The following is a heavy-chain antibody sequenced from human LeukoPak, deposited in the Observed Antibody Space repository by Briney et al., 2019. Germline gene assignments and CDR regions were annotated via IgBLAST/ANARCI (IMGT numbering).Heavy chain of an antibody. CDR3: ARGRGRYSSGWYRNAFDI. V-gene: IGHV4-34*01. D-gene: IGHD6-19*01. CDR2: INHSGST. J-gene: IGHJ3*02. CDR1: GGSFSGYY. Sequence: SETLSLTCAVYGGSFSGYYWSWIRQPPGKGLEWIGEINHSGSTNYNPSLKSRVTISVDTSKNQFSLKLSSVTAADTAVYYCARGRGRYSSGWYRNAFDIWGQGTMVTVSS.